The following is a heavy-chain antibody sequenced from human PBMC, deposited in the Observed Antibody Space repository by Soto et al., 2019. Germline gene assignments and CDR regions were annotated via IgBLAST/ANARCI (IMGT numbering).Heavy chain of an antibody. V-gene: IGHV3-21*01. D-gene: IGHD3-3*01. CDR3: ARGTNYDFWSGYYC. J-gene: IGHJ4*02. CDR2: ISSSSSYI. Sequence: EVQLVESGGGLVKPGGSLRLSCAASGFTFSSYSMNWVRQAPGKGLEWVSSISSSSSYIYYADSVKGRFTISRDNAKNSLYLQMNSVRAEDTAVYYCARGTNYDFWSGYYCWGQGTLVTVSS. CDR1: GFTFSSYS.